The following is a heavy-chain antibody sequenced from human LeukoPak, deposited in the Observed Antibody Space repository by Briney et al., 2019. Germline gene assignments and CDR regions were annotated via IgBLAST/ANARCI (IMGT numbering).Heavy chain of an antibody. CDR2: IIGSGDNT. D-gene: IGHD6-19*01. CDR3: ARDWDSSGWYAVVGFDI. V-gene: IGHV3-23*01. Sequence: GGSLRLSCAASGFTFSSYAMTWVRQAPGKGLEWVSLIIGSGDNTYYADSVKGRFTISRDNSKNTLYLQMNSLRAEDTAVYYCARDWDSSGWYAVVGFDIWGQGTMVTVSS. J-gene: IGHJ3*02. CDR1: GFTFSSYA.